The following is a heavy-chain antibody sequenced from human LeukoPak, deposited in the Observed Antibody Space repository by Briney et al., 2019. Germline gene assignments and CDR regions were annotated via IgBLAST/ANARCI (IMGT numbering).Heavy chain of an antibody. V-gene: IGHV1-2*02. CDR2: INPNSGGT. Sequence: GASVKVSCKASGYTFTGYYMHWVRQAPGQGLEWMGWINPNSGGTNYAQKFQGRVTMTRNTSISTAYMELSSLRSEDTAVYYCARETYYYDSSGYLGDAFDIWGQGTMVTVSS. D-gene: IGHD3-22*01. CDR1: GYTFTGYY. J-gene: IGHJ3*02. CDR3: ARETYYYDSSGYLGDAFDI.